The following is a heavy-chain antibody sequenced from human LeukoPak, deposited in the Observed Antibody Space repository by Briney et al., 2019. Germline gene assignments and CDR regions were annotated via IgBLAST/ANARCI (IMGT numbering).Heavy chain of an antibody. CDR1: AFTFSTYA. V-gene: IGHV3-23*01. D-gene: IGHD6-19*01. CDR2: ISGSGGST. J-gene: IGHJ4*02. CDR3: AKMLIYGSVQRGGYFDY. Sequence: GGSLRLSCAASAFTFSTYAMSWVCQAPGRGLEWVSAISGSGGSTYYADSVKGRFTISRDNSKNTLYLQMNSLRAEDTALYYCAKMLIYGSVQRGGYFDYWGQGTLVTVSS.